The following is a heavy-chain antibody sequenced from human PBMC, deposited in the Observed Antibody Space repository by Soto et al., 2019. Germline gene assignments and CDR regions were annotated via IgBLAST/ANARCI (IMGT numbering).Heavy chain of an antibody. Sequence: EVQLVESGGAVVQPGGSLRLSCAGSGFTFDDYAMHWVRQAPGKGLEWVSVVTWAGAYIYYADSVKGRFTISRDNEKNVVYLQMNSLRVDDTALYHGVKGQDSSGTDSLDLWGQGTKVTVSS. V-gene: IGHV3-43D*03. CDR2: VTWAGAYI. J-gene: IGHJ3*01. CDR1: GFTFDDYA. D-gene: IGHD3-22*01. CDR3: VKGQDSSGTDSLDL.